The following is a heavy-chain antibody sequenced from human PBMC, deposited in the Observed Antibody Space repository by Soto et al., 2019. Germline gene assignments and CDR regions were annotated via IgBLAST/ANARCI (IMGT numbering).Heavy chain of an antibody. CDR1: GFTFSSYG. J-gene: IGHJ6*02. CDR2: IWYDGSNK. CDR3: ARDPYDFWSGLRGYGMDV. Sequence: QVQLVESGGGVVQPGRSLRLSCAASGFTFSSYGMHWVRQAPGKGLEWVAVIWYDGSNKYYADSVKGRFTISRDNSKNTLYLQMNSLRAEDTAVYYCARDPYDFWSGLRGYGMDVWGQGTTVTVSS. D-gene: IGHD3-3*01. V-gene: IGHV3-33*01.